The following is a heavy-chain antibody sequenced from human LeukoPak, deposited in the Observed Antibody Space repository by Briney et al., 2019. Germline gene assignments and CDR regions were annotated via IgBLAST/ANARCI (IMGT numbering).Heavy chain of an antibody. CDR3: AKVKRTGSGWFWGGNWFDP. Sequence: GGSLRLSCAASGFTFSDYYMSWIRQAPGKGLEWVSYISSSGSTIYYADSVKGRFTISRDNSKNTLYLQMNSLRAEDTAVYYCAKVKRTGSGWFWGGNWFDPWGQGTLVTVSS. J-gene: IGHJ5*02. CDR2: ISSSGSTI. V-gene: IGHV3-11*01. D-gene: IGHD6-19*01. CDR1: GFTFSDYY.